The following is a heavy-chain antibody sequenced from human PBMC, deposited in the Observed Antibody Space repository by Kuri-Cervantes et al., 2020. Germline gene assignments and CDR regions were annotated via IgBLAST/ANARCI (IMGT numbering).Heavy chain of an antibody. V-gene: IGHV1-18*01. D-gene: IGHD3-3*01. J-gene: IGHJ4*02. CDR3: ARDYDFWRQEIHPLDY. CDR2: ISAYNGNT. CDR1: GYTFTSYG. Sequence: GGSLRLSCKASGYTFTSYGISWVRQAPGQGLEWMGWISAYNGNTNYAQKLQGRVTMTTDTSTSTAYMELRSLRSDDTAVYYCARDYDFWRQEIHPLDYWGQGTLVTVSS.